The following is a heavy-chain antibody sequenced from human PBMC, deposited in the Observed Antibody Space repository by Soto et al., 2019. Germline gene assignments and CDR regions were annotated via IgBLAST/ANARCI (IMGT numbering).Heavy chain of an antibody. D-gene: IGHD1-1*01. CDR2: VYPDGST. J-gene: IGHJ6*02. CDR1: GLTVSSTF. CDR3: ARGRDQLLYNGMDV. V-gene: IGHV3-53*01. Sequence: GSLRLSCAASGLTVSSTFMNWVRQAPGKGLFWVAVVYPDGSTYYADSVMGRFTISRDSSKNTVSLQMDSLRVDDSAVYHCARGRDQLLYNGMDVWGQGTTVTVSS.